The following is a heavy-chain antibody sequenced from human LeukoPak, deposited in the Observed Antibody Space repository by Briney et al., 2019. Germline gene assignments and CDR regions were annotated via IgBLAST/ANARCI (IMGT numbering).Heavy chain of an antibody. CDR3: ARHKITMTQGYYYYGMDV. CDR1: GYTFNGYY. D-gene: IGHD3-3*01. J-gene: IGHJ6*02. CDR2: INPNSGGT. Sequence: ASVKVSCKASGYTFNGYYMHWSRQAPGPRIQWMAWINPNSGGTNYAQKFQGRATMTRETSISTAYMELSRLRSDDTAVYYCARHKITMTQGYYYYGMDVWGQGTTVTVSS. V-gene: IGHV1-2*02.